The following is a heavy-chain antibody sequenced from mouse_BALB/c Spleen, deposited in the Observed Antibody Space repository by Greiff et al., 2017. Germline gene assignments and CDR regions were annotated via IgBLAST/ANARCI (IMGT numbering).Heavy chain of an antibody. CDR1: GYSITSDYA. V-gene: IGHV3-2*02. J-gene: IGHJ4*01. Sequence: EVQLQESGPGLVKPSQSLSLTCTVTGYSITSDYAWNWIRQFPGNKLEWMGYISYSGSTSYNPSLKSRISITRDTSKNQFFLQLNSVTTEDTATYYCARGGSSYDYYAMDYWGQGTSVTVSS. CDR3: ARGGSSYDYYAMDY. D-gene: IGHD1-1*01. CDR2: ISYSGST.